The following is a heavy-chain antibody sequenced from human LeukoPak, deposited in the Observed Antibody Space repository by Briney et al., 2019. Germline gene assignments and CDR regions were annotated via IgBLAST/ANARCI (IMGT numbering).Heavy chain of an antibody. CDR3: AKSYCSSTSCYELAVDY. J-gene: IGHJ4*02. Sequence: GGSLRLSCAASGFTFSSYWMSWVRQAPGKGLEWVSAISGSGGSTYYADSVKGRFTISRDNSKNTLYLQMNSLRAEDTAVYYCAKSYCSSTSCYELAVDYWGQGTLVTVSS. CDR1: GFTFSSYW. D-gene: IGHD2-2*01. CDR2: ISGSGGST. V-gene: IGHV3-23*01.